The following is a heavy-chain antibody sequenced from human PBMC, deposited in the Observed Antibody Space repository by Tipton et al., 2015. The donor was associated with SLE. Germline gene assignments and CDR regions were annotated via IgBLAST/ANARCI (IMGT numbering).Heavy chain of an antibody. CDR1: GGSFSGYY. J-gene: IGHJ2*01. Sequence: TLSLTCAVYGGSFSGYYWSWIRQPPGKGLEWIGEINHSGSTNYNPSLKSRVTISVDTSKNQFSLKLSSVTAADTAVYYRARDGGGYYDSSGYYYGWYFDLWGRGTLVTVSS. CDR2: INHSGST. D-gene: IGHD3-22*01. CDR3: ARDGGGYYDSSGYYYGWYFDL. V-gene: IGHV4-34*01.